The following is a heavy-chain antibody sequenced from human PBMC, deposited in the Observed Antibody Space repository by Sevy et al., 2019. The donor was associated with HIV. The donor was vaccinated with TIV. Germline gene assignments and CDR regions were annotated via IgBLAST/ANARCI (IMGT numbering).Heavy chain of an antibody. CDR1: GGSISSYY. CDR2: IYASGST. CDR3: ARQLHLVRGDYYGVDV. V-gene: IGHV4-4*07. J-gene: IGHJ6*02. D-gene: IGHD6-13*01. Sequence: SETLSLTCTVSGGSISSYYWTWIRQPAGKGLEWIGRIYASGSTNYNPSLKSRVTMSVDTSKKQFSLKLSSVTAADTAVYYCARQLHLVRGDYYGVDVWGQGTTVTVSS.